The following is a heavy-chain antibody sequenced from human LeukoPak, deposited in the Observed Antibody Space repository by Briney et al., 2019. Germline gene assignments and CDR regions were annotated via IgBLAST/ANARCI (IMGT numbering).Heavy chain of an antibody. CDR1: AFTFNTYW. CDR2: INEDGSEK. CDR3: ARLPRNGFFVG. D-gene: IGHD2-8*01. J-gene: IGHJ4*02. Sequence: GGSLRLSCAASAFTFNTYWMTWVRQAPGKGLEWVASINEDGSEKHYVDSVKGRFTISRDNTKDYLYLQMNSLRAEDTAVYYCARLPRNGFFVGWGQGALVTVSS. V-gene: IGHV3-7*01.